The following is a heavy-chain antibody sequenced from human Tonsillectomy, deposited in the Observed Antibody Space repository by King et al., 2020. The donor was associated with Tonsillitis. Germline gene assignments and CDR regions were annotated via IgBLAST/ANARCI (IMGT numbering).Heavy chain of an antibody. CDR2: IYSGGST. CDR1: GFTVSSNF. D-gene: IGHD2/OR15-2a*01. V-gene: IGHV3-53*01. CDR3: ARVENFYYYMDV. Sequence: VQLVESGGGLIQPGGSLRLSCAASGFTVSSNFMSWVRQAPGKGLEWVSVIYSGGSTYFADSVKGRFTISRDNFKNPLFLQMNSLRAEDTAVYYCARVENFYYYMDVWGKGTTVTVSS. J-gene: IGHJ6*03.